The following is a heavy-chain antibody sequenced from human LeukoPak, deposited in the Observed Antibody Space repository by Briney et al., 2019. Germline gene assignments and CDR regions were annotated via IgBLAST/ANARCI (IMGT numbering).Heavy chain of an antibody. CDR3: ARDGLYCGTTSCYSTRFDP. CDR2: IYHSGST. Sequence: SETLSLTCSVSGYSISSGNYWGWIRLPPGKGLQWIGSIYHSGSTYYNPSLKSRVAISADTSKNQFSLKLTSVTAADTAVYYCARDGLYCGTTSCYSTRFDPWGQGTLVTVSS. V-gene: IGHV4-38-2*02. J-gene: IGHJ5*02. CDR1: GYSISSGNY. D-gene: IGHD2-2*01.